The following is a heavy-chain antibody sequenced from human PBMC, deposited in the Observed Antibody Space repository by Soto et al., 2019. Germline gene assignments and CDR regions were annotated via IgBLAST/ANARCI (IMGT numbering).Heavy chain of an antibody. V-gene: IGHV1-8*01. D-gene: IGHD1-1*01. CDR1: GYTFTSYD. CDR2: MNPNAGNS. Sequence: ASVKVSCKASGYTFTSYDIYWVRQATGQGLEWMGWMNPNAGNSGYAQKFQGRVTMTSDTSISTAHMELSSLRSEDTAVYYCARRAETNGWNGFGADKYYFDFWGQGTLVTVSS. CDR3: ARRAETNGWNGFGADKYYFDF. J-gene: IGHJ4*02.